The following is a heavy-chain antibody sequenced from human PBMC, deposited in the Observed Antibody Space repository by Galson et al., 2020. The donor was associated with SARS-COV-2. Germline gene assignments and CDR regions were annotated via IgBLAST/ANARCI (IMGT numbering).Heavy chain of an antibody. CDR2: IWYDGSNK. D-gene: IGHD5-18*01. CDR3: ARDPDTAMVLWEGGYFDY. Sequence: GGSLRLSCAASGFTFSSYGMHWVRQAPGKVLEWVAIIWYDGSNKYYADSVKGRFTISRDNSKNTRYLQMNSLRAEDTAVYYCARDPDTAMVLWEGGYFDYWGQGTLVTVSS. CDR1: GFTFSSYG. V-gene: IGHV3-33*01. J-gene: IGHJ4*02.